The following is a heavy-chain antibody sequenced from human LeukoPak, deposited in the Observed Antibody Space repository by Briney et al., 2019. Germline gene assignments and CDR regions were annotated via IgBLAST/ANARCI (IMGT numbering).Heavy chain of an antibody. CDR2: FYPGDSDP. V-gene: IGHV5-51*01. CDR3: ASTGREYYESSGPFDY. Sequence: GESLQISCKGSGFSFTNCWIGWVRQMPGKGLEWMGIFYPGDSDPRYSPSFQGQVTISADKSISTAYLQWNSLKASDTAVYFCASTGREYYESSGPFDYWGQGTLVTVSS. J-gene: IGHJ4*02. CDR1: GFSFTNCW. D-gene: IGHD3-22*01.